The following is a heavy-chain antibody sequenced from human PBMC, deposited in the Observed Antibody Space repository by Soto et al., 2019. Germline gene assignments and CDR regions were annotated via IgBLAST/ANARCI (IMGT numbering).Heavy chain of an antibody. D-gene: IGHD3-3*01. CDR1: GGSISSGNYY. CDR3: ARGDYDFWGGSYYYYYGMDV. Sequence: QVQLQESGPGLVKPSQTLSLTCTVSGGSISSGNYYWSWIRQHPGKGLEWIGYIYYSGSTYYNPSLKSRVTISVETSKNQFSLKLSSVTAADTAVYYCARGDYDFWGGSYYYYYGMDVWGQGTTVTVSS. CDR2: IYYSGST. J-gene: IGHJ6*02. V-gene: IGHV4-31*03.